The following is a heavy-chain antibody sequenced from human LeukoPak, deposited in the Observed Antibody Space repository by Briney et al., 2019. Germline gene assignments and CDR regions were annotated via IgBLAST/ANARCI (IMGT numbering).Heavy chain of an antibody. CDR3: AREYYYDSSGLYYGMDV. D-gene: IGHD3-22*01. J-gene: IGHJ6*02. CDR1: GFTFSTYW. Sequence: GGSLRLSCAASGFTFSTYWMHWARHAPGKGLVWVSRINSDGSISAYGDSVKGRFTISRDNSKNTLYLQMNSLRAEDTAVYYCAREYYYDSSGLYYGMDVWGQGTTVTVSS. V-gene: IGHV3-74*01. CDR2: INSDGSIS.